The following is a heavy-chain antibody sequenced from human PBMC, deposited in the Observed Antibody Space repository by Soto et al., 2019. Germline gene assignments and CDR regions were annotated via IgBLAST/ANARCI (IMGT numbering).Heavy chain of an antibody. D-gene: IGHD1-1*01. CDR2: IYYSGST. CDR3: ASRDGYNSLVFDY. Sequence: QLQLQESGPGLVKPSETLSLTCTVSGGSISSSSYYWGWIRQPPGKGLEWIGSIYYSGSTYYNPSLKSRVTISVDTSKNQFSLKLSSVTAADTAVYYCASRDGYNSLVFDYWGQGTLVTVSS. J-gene: IGHJ4*02. CDR1: GGSISSSSYY. V-gene: IGHV4-39*01.